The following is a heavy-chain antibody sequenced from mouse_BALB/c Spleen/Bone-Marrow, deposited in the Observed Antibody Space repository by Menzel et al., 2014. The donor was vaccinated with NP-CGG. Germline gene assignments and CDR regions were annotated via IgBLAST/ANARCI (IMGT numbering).Heavy chain of an antibody. CDR2: IWGDGST. V-gene: IGHV2-6-7*01. Sequence: QVQLQQSGPGLVAPSQSLSITCTVSGFSLSAYGINWARQPPGKGLEWLGMIWGDGSTDYKSVLKSRLSISKDNSKSQVFLKMNSLQTDDTAMYYCARGRRGNYMDYWGQGTSLTVSS. CDR1: GFSLSAYG. CDR3: ARGRRGNYMDY. D-gene: IGHD2-1*01. J-gene: IGHJ2*02.